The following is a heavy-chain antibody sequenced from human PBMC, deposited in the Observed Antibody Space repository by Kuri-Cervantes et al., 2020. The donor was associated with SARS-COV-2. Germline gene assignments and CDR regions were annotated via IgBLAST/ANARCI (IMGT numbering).Heavy chain of an antibody. CDR1: GFSFNNYA. V-gene: IGHV3-23*01. Sequence: GGSLRLSCAASGFSFNNYAMNWVRQAPGKGLEWVSTISGTGGSTYYADSVKGRFTISRDKSGNTLYLQMSSLRAEDTAIYYCAKDKGSPRGWGTMIKGYFDYWGHGTLVTVSS. D-gene: IGHD3-22*01. J-gene: IGHJ4*01. CDR3: AKDKGSPRGWGTMIKGYFDY. CDR2: ISGTGGST.